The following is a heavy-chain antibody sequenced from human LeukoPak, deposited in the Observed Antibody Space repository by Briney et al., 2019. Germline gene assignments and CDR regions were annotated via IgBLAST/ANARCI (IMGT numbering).Heavy chain of an antibody. Sequence: RQPPGKGLEWIGYIYYSGSTYYNPSLKSRVAMSVDTSKNQFSLKLSSVTAADTAVYYCARDGYYYGSGSLRMDVWGKGTTVTISS. CDR3: ARDGYYYGSGSLRMDV. D-gene: IGHD3-10*01. J-gene: IGHJ6*03. CDR2: IYYSGST. V-gene: IGHV4-59*12.